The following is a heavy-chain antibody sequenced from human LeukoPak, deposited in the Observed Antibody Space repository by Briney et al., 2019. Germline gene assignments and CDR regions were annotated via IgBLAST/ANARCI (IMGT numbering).Heavy chain of an antibody. CDR3: ARGLGYCSGGSCPFDY. Sequence: SETLSLTCTVSGGSVSSGSYYWSWIRQPPGKGLEWIGYIYYSGSTNYNPSLKSRVTISVDTSKNQFSLKLSSVTAADTAVYYCARGLGYCSGGSCPFDYWGQGTLVTVSS. D-gene: IGHD2-15*01. V-gene: IGHV4-61*01. CDR2: IYYSGST. CDR1: GGSVSSGSYY. J-gene: IGHJ4*02.